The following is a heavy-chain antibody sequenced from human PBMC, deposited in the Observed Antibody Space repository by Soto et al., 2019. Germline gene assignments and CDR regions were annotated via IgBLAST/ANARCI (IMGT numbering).Heavy chain of an antibody. J-gene: IGHJ4*02. CDR2: ISGSGGTT. V-gene: IGHV3-23*01. CDR1: GFTFSIYA. CDR3: AKDLLMITFGGVIAHFDY. Sequence: XGSLRLSCEVSGFTFSIYAMTWVRQAPGEGLDWVSSISGSGGTTYYADSVKGRFTISRDNSQNTLYLQMHSLRAEDTAVYYCAKDLLMITFGGVIAHFDYWGQGALVTVSS. D-gene: IGHD3-16*02.